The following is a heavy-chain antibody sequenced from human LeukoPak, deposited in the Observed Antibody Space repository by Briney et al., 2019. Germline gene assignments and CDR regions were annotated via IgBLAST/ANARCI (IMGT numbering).Heavy chain of an antibody. J-gene: IGHJ4*02. D-gene: IGHD6-13*01. CDR3: AKDRETTASGTFDY. CDR1: GYSFSSHG. CDR2: ISDDGRNK. Sequence: GRSLRLSCAASGYSFSSHGMHYVRQAPGKGLEWVAVISDDGRNKNYADSVKGRFTISRDNSNNTLYLQMNSLRAEDTGVYYCAKDRETTASGTFDYWGQGTLVTVSS. V-gene: IGHV3-30*18.